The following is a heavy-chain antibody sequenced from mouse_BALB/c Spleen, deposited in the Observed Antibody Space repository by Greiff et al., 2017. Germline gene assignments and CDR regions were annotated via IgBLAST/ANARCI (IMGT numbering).Heavy chain of an antibody. D-gene: IGHD1-1*01. CDR1: GFTFSDAW. CDR2: IRSKANNHAT. J-gene: IGHJ4*01. V-gene: IGHV6-6*01. CDR3: TTIYYNTSIYYTMGN. Sequence: EVKVEESGGGLVQPGGSMKLSCAASGFTFSDAWMDWVRQSPEKGLEWVAEIRSKANNHATYYAESVKGRFTISRDDSKSSVYLQINSLKDEDTGVYITTTIYYNTSIYYTMGNRGQKDSETVSS.